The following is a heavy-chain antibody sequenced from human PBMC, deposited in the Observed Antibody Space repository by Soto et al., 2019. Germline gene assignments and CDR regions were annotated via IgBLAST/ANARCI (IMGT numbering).Heavy chain of an antibody. V-gene: IGHV3-15*07. CDR1: GFTFTYAW. D-gene: IGHD5-18*01. CDR2: IKSKSFGGTT. Sequence: PGGSLRLSCAASGFTFTYAWMNWVRQAPGKGLEWVGRIKSKSFGGTTDYAAPVKGRFTISRDDAKSTLYLQMNSLKTEDTAVYYCTTDPDLQQIWWGQGTKVTVSS. CDR3: TTDPDLQQIW. J-gene: IGHJ3*01.